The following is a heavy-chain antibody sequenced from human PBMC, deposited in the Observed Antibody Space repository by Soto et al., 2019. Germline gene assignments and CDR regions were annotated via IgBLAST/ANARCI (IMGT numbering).Heavy chain of an antibody. V-gene: IGHV5-51*01. CDR3: ARRAVTSPTYYYGMDV. Sequence: GEFLKISCKGSGYSFTSYWIGWVRQMPGKGLEWMGIIYPGDSDTRYSPSFQGQVTISADKSISTAYLQWSSLKASDTAMYYCARRAVTSPTYYYGMDVWGQGTTVTVSS. J-gene: IGHJ6*02. D-gene: IGHD4-17*01. CDR2: IYPGDSDT. CDR1: GYSFTSYW.